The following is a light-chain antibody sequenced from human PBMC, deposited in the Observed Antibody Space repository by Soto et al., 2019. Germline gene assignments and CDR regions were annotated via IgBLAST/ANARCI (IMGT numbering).Light chain of an antibody. CDR2: DVS. CDR3: SAYTSSSTL. V-gene: IGLV2-14*01. J-gene: IGLJ2*01. CDR1: SSTYNY. Sequence: QSALTQPASVSGSPGQSITISCTGTSSTYNYVSWDQQHPGKAPKLMIYDVSNRPSGVSNRFSGSKSGNTASLTISGLQDEAEADYYCSAYTSSSTLFGGGTKLTVL.